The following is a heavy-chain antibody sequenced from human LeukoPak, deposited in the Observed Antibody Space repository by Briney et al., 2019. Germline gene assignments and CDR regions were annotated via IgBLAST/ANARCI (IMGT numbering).Heavy chain of an antibody. D-gene: IGHD4/OR15-4a*01. J-gene: IGHJ4*02. CDR1: GFTFKNYA. CDR3: AQVWCRVDFYFDY. V-gene: IGHV3-23*01. CDR2: IGDSGGST. Sequence: GGSLRLSCAASGFTFKNYAMSWVRQAPGKGLEWVSAIGDSGGSTYYADSVKGRFTISRDNSENTLYLQMNSLRAEDTAVYYCAQVWCRVDFYFDYWGQGTLVTVSS.